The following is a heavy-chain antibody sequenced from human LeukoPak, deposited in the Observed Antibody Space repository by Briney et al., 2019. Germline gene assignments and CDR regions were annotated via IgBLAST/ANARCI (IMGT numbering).Heavy chain of an antibody. CDR3: ARQTLYYDFWSGYYQFNWFDP. CDR2: IYTSGST. V-gene: IGHV4-61*02. D-gene: IGHD3-3*01. CDR1: GGSISSGSYY. J-gene: IGHJ5*02. Sequence: PSQTLSLTCTVSGGSISSGSYYWSWIRQPAGKGLEWIGRIYTSGSTNYNPSLKSRVTISVDTSKNQFSLKLSSVTAADTAVYYCARQTLYYDFWSGYYQFNWFDPWGQGTLVTVSS.